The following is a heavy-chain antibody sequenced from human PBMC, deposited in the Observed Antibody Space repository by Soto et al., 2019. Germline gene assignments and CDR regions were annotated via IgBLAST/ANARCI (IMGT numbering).Heavy chain of an antibody. CDR2: ISAYNGNT. Sequence: QVQLVQSGAEVKKPGASVKVSCKASGYTFTSYGISWVRQAPGQGLEWMGWISAYNGNTNYAQKLQGRVTMTTDTSTRTAYMELRSLRSDDTAVYYCARDSYDYVWGSYRPTDAFDIWGQGTMVTVSS. CDR1: GYTFTSYG. J-gene: IGHJ3*02. V-gene: IGHV1-18*01. D-gene: IGHD3-16*02. CDR3: ARDSYDYVWGSYRPTDAFDI.